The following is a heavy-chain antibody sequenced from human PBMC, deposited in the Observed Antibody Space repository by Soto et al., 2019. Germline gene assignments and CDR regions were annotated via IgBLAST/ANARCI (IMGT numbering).Heavy chain of an antibody. Sequence: QPGGSLRLSCAASGFTFTNYWMHWVRQGPGKGLVWVARVDNDGTSATYADSVKGRFTISRDNAKNTLYLQMNSLRAEDTAVYYCARVWGGYFDWLYNYGMDVWGQGTTVTVSS. D-gene: IGHD3-9*01. CDR1: GFTFTNYW. V-gene: IGHV3-74*01. CDR3: ARVWGGYFDWLYNYGMDV. J-gene: IGHJ6*02. CDR2: VDNDGTSA.